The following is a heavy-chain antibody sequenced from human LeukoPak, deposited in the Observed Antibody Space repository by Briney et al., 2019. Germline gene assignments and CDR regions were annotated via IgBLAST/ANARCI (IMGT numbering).Heavy chain of an antibody. CDR1: GGSISSSSYY. CDR3: ARILSGYYYYFDY. V-gene: IGHV4-39*06. CDR2: IYYSGST. Sequence: SETLSLTCTVSGGSISSSSYYWGWIRQPPGKGLEWIGSIYYSGSTYYNPSLKSRATISVDTSKNQFPLKLSSVTAADTAVYYCARILSGYYYYFDYWGQGTLVTVSS. J-gene: IGHJ4*02. D-gene: IGHD3-22*01.